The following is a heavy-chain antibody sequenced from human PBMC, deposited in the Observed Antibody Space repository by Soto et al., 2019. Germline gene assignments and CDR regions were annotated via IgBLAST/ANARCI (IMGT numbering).Heavy chain of an antibody. V-gene: IGHV4-30-2*01. D-gene: IGHD3-22*01. CDR3: ARDSGHRDYYDSSGPFDY. CDR2: IYHSGST. Sequence: TSETLSLTCAVSGGSISSGCYSWSWIRQPPGKGLEWIGYIYHSGSTYYNPSLKSRVTISVDRSKNQFSLKLSSVTAADTAVYYCARDSGHRDYYDSSGPFDYWGQGTLVTVSS. J-gene: IGHJ4*02. CDR1: GGSISSGCYS.